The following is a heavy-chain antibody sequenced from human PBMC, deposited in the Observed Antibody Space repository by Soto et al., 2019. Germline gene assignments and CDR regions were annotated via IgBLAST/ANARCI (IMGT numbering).Heavy chain of an antibody. V-gene: IGHV3-23*01. Sequence: GGSLRLSCAASGFTFSSYAMSWVRQAPGKGLEWVSAISGSGGSTYYADSVKGRFTISRDNSKNTLYLQMNSLRAEDTAVYYCAKAPMRGPVLRFLEPLPFDPWGQGTLVTVSS. CDR1: GFTFSSYA. CDR3: AKAPMRGPVLRFLEPLPFDP. CDR2: ISGSGGST. J-gene: IGHJ5*02. D-gene: IGHD3-3*01.